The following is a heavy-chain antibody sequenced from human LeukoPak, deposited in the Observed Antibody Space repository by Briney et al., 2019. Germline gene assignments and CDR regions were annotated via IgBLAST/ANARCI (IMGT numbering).Heavy chain of an antibody. J-gene: IGHJ4*02. D-gene: IGHD5-12*01. V-gene: IGHV5-51*01. CDR3: ARRAATSIDY. Sequence: GESLKISCKSSGYSFNTYWIAWVRQMPGKGLEWMGLIYPGDSDTRYSSSFQGQVTISADKSLSTAYLQWSSLKTSDTAMYYCARRAATSIDYWGQGTLVTVSS. CDR1: GYSFNTYW. CDR2: IYPGDSDT.